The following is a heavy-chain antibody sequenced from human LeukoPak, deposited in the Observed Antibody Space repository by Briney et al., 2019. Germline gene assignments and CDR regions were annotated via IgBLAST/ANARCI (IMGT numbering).Heavy chain of an antibody. CDR2: IYYSGST. Sequence: SETLSLTCTVSGGSITNYYWSWIRQPPGKGLEWIGYIYYSGSTNYNPSLKSRVTISVDTSKNQFSLKLSSVTAADTAVYYCARDGITMTLALVAFDIWGQGTMVTVSS. D-gene: IGHD3-22*01. V-gene: IGHV4-59*01. J-gene: IGHJ3*02. CDR3: ARDGITMTLALVAFDI. CDR1: GGSITNYY.